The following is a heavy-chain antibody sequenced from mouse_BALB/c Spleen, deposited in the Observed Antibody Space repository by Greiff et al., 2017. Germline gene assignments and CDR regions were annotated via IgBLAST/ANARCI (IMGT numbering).Heavy chain of an antibody. Sequence: VKLVESGPGLVQPSQSLSITCTVSGFSLTSYGVHWVRQSPGKGLEWLGVIWSGGSTDYNAAFISRLSISKDNSKSQVFFKMNSLQANDTAIYYCARNLGSSYRFAYWGQGTLVTVSA. V-gene: IGHV2-2*02. CDR1: GFSLTSYG. J-gene: IGHJ3*01. CDR3: ARNLGSSYRFAY. CDR2: IWSGGST. D-gene: IGHD1-1*01.